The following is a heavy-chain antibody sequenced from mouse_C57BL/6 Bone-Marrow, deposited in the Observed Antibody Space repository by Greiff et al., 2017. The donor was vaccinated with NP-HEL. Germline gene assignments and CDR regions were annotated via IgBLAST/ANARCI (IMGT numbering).Heavy chain of an antibody. Sequence: VMLVESGPELVKPGASVKISCKASGYAFSSSWMNWVKQRPGKGLEWIGRIYPGDGDTNYNGKFKGKATLTADKSSSTAYMQLSSLTSEDSAVYFCARWLLRSYYSAMDYWGQGTSVTVSS. CDR1: GYAFSSSW. CDR3: ARWLLRSYYSAMDY. D-gene: IGHD2-3*01. CDR2: IYPGDGDT. J-gene: IGHJ4*01. V-gene: IGHV1-82*01.